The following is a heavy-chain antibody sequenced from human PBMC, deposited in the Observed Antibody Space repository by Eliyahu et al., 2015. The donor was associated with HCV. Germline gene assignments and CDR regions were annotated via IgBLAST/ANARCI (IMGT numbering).Heavy chain of an antibody. CDR2: INPSGGST. D-gene: IGHD6-19*01. J-gene: IGHJ6*02. Sequence: GIINPSGGSTSYAQKFQGRVTMTRDTSTSTVYMELSSLRSEDTAVYYCARSGRVQWLVPLGTSYYYGMDVWGQGTTVTVSS. V-gene: IGHV1-46*01. CDR3: ARSGRVQWLVPLGTSYYYGMDV.